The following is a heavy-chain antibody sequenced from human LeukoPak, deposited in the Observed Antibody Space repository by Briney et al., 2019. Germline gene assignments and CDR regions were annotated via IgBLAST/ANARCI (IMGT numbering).Heavy chain of an antibody. J-gene: IGHJ4*02. CDR3: ARERWNMIRGVIISVYFDY. D-gene: IGHD3-10*01. CDR1: GGSISSYY. Sequence: SETLSLTCTVSGGSISSYYWSWIRQPAGKGLEWIGRIYTSGSTNYNPSLKSRVTMSVDTSKNQFSLKLSSVTAADTAVYYGARERWNMIRGVIISVYFDYWGQGTLVTVSS. CDR2: IYTSGST. V-gene: IGHV4-4*07.